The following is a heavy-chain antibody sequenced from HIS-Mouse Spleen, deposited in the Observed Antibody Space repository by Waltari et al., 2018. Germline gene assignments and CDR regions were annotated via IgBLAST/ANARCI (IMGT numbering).Heavy chain of an antibody. V-gene: IGHV1-2*02. J-gene: IGHJ3*02. CDR2: INPNRSGT. Sequence: QVQLVQSGAEVKKPGASVKVSCKASGYTFTGYYMHWGRQAPGQGLEWMVWINPNRSGTNYAQKFQGRVTMTRDTSISTAYMELSRLRSDDTAVYYCARGRLAARDAFDIWGQGTMVTVSS. CDR3: ARGRLAARDAFDI. D-gene: IGHD6-6*01. CDR1: GYTFTGYY.